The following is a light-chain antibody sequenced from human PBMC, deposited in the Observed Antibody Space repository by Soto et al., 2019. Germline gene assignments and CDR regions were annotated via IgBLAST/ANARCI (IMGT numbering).Light chain of an antibody. Sequence: EFVMTQSPATLSFSPGERATLSCRASQTLSGSFLSWYQQKPGQAPRLLIYGASTRATGIPARFSGSGSGTDFTLTISSLQPEDFAVYYCQQDFNLPVTFGQGTRLEI. J-gene: IGKJ5*01. CDR3: QQDFNLPVT. CDR2: GAS. V-gene: IGKV3D-7*01. CDR1: QTLSGSF.